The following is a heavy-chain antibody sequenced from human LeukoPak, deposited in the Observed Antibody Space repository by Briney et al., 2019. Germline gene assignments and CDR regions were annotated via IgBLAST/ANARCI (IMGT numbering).Heavy chain of an antibody. V-gene: IGHV1-18*01. CDR1: GYTFTSYG. CDR3: ARGKWRYFDY. J-gene: IGHJ4*02. CDR2: ISAYNGNT. Sequence: ASVKVSCKASGYTFTSYGISWVRQAPGQGLEWMGWISAYNGNTNYAQKFQGRVTMTRDTSISTAYMELSRLRSDDTAVYYCARGKWRYFDYWGQGTLVTVSS. D-gene: IGHD1-26*01.